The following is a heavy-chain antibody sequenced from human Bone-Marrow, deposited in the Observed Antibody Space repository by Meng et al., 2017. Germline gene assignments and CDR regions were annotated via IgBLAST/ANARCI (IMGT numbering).Heavy chain of an antibody. CDR2: ISSSGSTI. CDR3: ARDIAVAGIFYYYYGMDV. Sequence: GGSLRLSCAASGFTVSSNYMSWIRQAPGKGLEWVSYISSSGSTIYYADSVKGRFTISRDNAKNSLYLQMNSLRAEDTAVYYCARDIAVAGIFYYYYGMDVWGQGTTVTVS. J-gene: IGHJ6*02. D-gene: IGHD6-19*01. V-gene: IGHV3-11*04. CDR1: GFTVSSNY.